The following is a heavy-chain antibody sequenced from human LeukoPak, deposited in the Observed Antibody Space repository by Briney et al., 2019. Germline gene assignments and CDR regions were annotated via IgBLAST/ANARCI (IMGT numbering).Heavy chain of an antibody. V-gene: IGHV1-69*13. CDR1: GGTFGSYA. D-gene: IGHD3-22*01. CDR2: IIPIFGTA. J-gene: IGHJ4*02. CDR3: ARLSHYDSSGTDY. Sequence: VASVTVSCKASGGTFGSYAISWVRQAPGQGLEWMGGIIPIFGTANYAQKFQGRVTITADESTSTAYMELSSLRSEDTAVYYCARLSHYDSSGTDYWGQGTLVTVSS.